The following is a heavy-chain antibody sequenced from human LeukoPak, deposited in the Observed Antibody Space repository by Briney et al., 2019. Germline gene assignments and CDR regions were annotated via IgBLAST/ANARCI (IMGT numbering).Heavy chain of an antibody. D-gene: IGHD3-10*01. CDR2: ISDSGGST. V-gene: IGHV3-23*01. CDR3: AKGNIWFGEKYGMDV. Sequence: GGSLRLSCAASGFTFSTYAMSWVRQAPGKGLEWVSGISDSGGSTYYADSVKGRFTISRDNSKNTLYLQMNSLRAEDTAVYYCAKGNIWFGEKYGMDVWGQGTTVTVYS. CDR1: GFTFSTYA. J-gene: IGHJ6*02.